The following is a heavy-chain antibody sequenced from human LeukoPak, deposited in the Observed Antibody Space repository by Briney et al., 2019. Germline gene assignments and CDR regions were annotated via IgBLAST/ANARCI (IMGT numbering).Heavy chain of an antibody. CDR1: GITLSNYG. V-gene: IGHV3-23*01. D-gene: IGHD3-10*01. CDR2: LSGSGGGT. Sequence: GGSLRLSCAVSGITLSNYGMSWVRQAPGKGLEWVAGLSGSGGGTNYADSVQGRFTISRDNPKNTLYLQMNSLRAEDTAVYFCAKRGVVIRVFLVGFHKEAYYFDSWGQGTLVTVSS. J-gene: IGHJ4*02. CDR3: AKRGVVIRVFLVGFHKEAYYFDS.